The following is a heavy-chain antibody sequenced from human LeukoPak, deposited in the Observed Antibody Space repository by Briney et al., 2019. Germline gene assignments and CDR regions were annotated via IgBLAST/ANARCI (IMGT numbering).Heavy chain of an antibody. J-gene: IGHJ6*03. V-gene: IGHV1-46*01. CDR2: INPSGGST. D-gene: IGHD3-3*01. CDR1: GYTFTSYY. CDR3: ARRDTIFGVVPYYMDV. Sequence: ASVNVSCKASGYTFTSYYMHWVRQAPGQELEWMGIINPSGGSTSYAQKFQGRVTMTRDTSTSTVYMELSSLRSEDTAVYYCARRDTIFGVVPYYMDVWGKGTTVTVSS.